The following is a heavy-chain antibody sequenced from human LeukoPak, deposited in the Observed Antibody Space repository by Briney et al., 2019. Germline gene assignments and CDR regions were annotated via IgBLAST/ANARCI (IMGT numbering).Heavy chain of an antibody. CDR3: ARHRSTSSLGVFDM. J-gene: IGHJ3*02. D-gene: IGHD6-6*01. Sequence: GESLKISCKGSGYGFTNYWIGWVRQMPGKGLEWMGIIYPGDSDTRYSPSFQGQVTISADRSVSTAYLQWSSLKASDTAMYYCARHRSTSSLGVFDMWGQGTMVSVSS. CDR2: IYPGDSDT. V-gene: IGHV5-51*01. CDR1: GYGFTNYW.